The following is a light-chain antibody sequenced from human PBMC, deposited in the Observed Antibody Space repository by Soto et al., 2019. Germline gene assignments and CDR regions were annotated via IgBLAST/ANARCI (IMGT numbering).Light chain of an antibody. J-gene: IGKJ1*01. Sequence: DIQMTQSPSTLSASVGDRVTITCRASQSVSNWLAWYHQKPGKAPKLLIDKASSLESGVPSRFSGTGSGTEFNLTISSLQPDYFATYYCQQYNGYPVTFGQGTKVEIK. CDR2: KAS. V-gene: IGKV1-5*03. CDR3: QQYNGYPVT. CDR1: QSVSNW.